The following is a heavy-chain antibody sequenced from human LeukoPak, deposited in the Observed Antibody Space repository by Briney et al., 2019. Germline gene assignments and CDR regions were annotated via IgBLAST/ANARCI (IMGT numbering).Heavy chain of an antibody. D-gene: IGHD3-10*01. J-gene: IGHJ4*02. V-gene: IGHV4-59*08. CDR3: ARLDTIRRGFDY. CDR1: GGSISTFY. CDR2: IYYSGST. Sequence: NTSETLSLTCTVSGGSISTFYWSWIRQPPGKGLEWIGYIYYSGSTNYNPSLKSRVTISVDTSKNQFSLKLSSVTAADTAVYYCARLDTIRRGFDYWGQGTLVTVSS.